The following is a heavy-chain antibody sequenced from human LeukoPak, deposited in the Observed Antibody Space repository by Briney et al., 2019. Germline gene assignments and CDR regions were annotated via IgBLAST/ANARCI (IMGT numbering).Heavy chain of an antibody. D-gene: IGHD1-26*01. CDR2: ISYDGSKK. CDR1: GFTFNSYA. Sequence: GGSLRLSCAASGFTFNSYAFHWVRQAPGKGLEWEAVISYDGSKKYYADSVKGRLTISRDNSKNTLYLQMNSLRAEDTAVYYCARDLTGSYTFDLWGQGTLVTVSS. J-gene: IGHJ4*02. CDR3: ARDLTGSYTFDL. V-gene: IGHV3-30-3*01.